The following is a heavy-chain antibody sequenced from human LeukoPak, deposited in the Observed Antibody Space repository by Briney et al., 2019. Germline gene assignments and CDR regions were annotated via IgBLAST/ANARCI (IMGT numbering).Heavy chain of an antibody. CDR3: AKPDYGGNSLNY. CDR1: GYTFTSYA. D-gene: IGHD4-23*01. CDR2: INAGNGNT. J-gene: IGHJ4*02. V-gene: IGHV1-3*01. Sequence: ASVKVSCKASGYTFTSYAMHWVRQAPGQRLEWMGWINAGNGNTKYSQKFQGRVTITADESTGTAYMELSSLRSEDTAVYYCAKPDYGGNSLNYWGQGTLVTVSS.